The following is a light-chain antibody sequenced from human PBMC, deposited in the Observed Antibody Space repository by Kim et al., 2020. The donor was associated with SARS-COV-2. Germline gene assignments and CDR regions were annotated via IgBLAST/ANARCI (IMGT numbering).Light chain of an antibody. V-gene: IGKV3-20*01. J-gene: IGKJ2*02. CDR2: GAS. CDR1: QSVSSSY. Sequence: EILLTQSPGTLSLSPGERATLSCRASQSVSSSYLAWYQQKPGQAPRLLIYGASSRATGIPDRFSGSGSGTDFTLTISRLEPKDFAVYYCQQYGSSPSTFGQGTKLEIK. CDR3: QQYGSSPST.